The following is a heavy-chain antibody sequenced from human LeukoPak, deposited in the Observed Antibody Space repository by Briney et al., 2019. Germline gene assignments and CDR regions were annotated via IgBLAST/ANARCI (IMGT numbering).Heavy chain of an antibody. CDR1: KLTLTDAW. CDR3: TTDHRTIYGVVFPDY. V-gene: IGHV3-15*01. Sequence: PGGSLRLSCAASKLTLTDAWMSWVRQAPGKGLEWVGRINYKSKGGTADYAAPVKGRFTISRDDSKDTLYLQMNSLNTEDTAVYYCTTDHRTIYGVVFPDYWGQGTLVIVSS. D-gene: IGHD3-3*01. CDR2: INYKSKGGTA. J-gene: IGHJ4*02.